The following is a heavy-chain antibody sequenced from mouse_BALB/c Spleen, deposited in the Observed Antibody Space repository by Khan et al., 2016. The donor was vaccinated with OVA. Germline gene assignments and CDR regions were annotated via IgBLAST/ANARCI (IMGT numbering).Heavy chain of an antibody. Sequence: EVKLEESGGGLVQPGGSMKLSCVASGFTFSNYWMNWVRQSPEKGLEWIAEIRLKSNNYATHYAESVIGRFTISRDDSKSSVYLQMNNLRTEDTGIYYCTTGFAYWGQGTLVTVSA. CDR3: TTGFAY. CDR2: IRLKSNNYAT. CDR1: GFTFSNYW. V-gene: IGHV6-6*02. J-gene: IGHJ3*01.